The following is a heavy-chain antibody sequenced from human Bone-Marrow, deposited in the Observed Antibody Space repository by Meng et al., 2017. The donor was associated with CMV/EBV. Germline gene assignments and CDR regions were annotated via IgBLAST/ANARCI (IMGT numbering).Heavy chain of an antibody. CDR3: ADTGGGIESDY. Sequence: GGSLRLSCAASGFSFSSYAMHWVRQAPGKGLEWVAVISYDGSNKYYAASVKGRFTFARDDYKNTLYLQITGMSAENAAVYCCADTGGGIESDYWGQGTLVTFSS. CDR1: GFSFSSYA. J-gene: IGHJ4*02. D-gene: IGHD3-16*01. V-gene: IGHV3-30*04. CDR2: ISYDGSNK.